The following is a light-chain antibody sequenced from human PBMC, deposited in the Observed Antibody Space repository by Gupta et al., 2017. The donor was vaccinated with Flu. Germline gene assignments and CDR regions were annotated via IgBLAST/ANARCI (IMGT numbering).Light chain of an antibody. J-gene: IGKJ1*01. CDR1: QSVNTN. CDR2: GTS. Sequence: EMMMTPPPATLTVTPGESATLSCRASQSVNTNLAWFQQKPGQAPRRLIYGTSTRATGIPARFSGSGSGTEFTLTISSLQSEDFAIYYCQQDNDWPWTFGQGTKVEIK. CDR3: QQDNDWPWT. V-gene: IGKV3-15*01.